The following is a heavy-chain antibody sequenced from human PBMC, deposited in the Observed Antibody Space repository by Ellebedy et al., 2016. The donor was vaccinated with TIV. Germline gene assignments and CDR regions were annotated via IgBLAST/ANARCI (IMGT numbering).Heavy chain of an antibody. Sequence: GESLKISXAASGFTFSNYAMFWVRQAPGKGLEWVSVVGGIGNTYYADSVKGRFTISRDNSKNTLYLQMNSLRAGDTAVYYCAKGGYCDSASCRYLDYWGQGTLVTVSS. CDR2: VGGIGNT. J-gene: IGHJ4*02. D-gene: IGHD2-2*01. CDR3: AKGGYCDSASCRYLDY. CDR1: GFTFSNYA. V-gene: IGHV3-23*01.